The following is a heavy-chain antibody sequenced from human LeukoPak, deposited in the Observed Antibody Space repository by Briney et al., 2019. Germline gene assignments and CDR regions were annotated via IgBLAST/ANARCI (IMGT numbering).Heavy chain of an antibody. D-gene: IGHD3-3*01. CDR3: ARDLPNYDCWSGYYTGDPGNYMDV. CDR1: GFTFSSYA. V-gene: IGHV3-30-3*01. CDR2: ISYDGSNK. Sequence: PGGSLRLSCAASGFTFSSYAMHWVRQAPGKGLEWVAVISYDGSNKYYADSVKGRFTISRDNSKNTLYLQMNSLRAEDTAVYYCARDLPNYDCWSGYYTGDPGNYMDVWGKGTTVTVSS. J-gene: IGHJ6*03.